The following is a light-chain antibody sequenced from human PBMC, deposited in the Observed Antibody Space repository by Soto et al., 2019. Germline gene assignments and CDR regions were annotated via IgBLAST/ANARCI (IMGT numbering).Light chain of an antibody. CDR1: QTISSW. CDR2: KAS. V-gene: IGKV1-5*03. CDR3: QHYNSYSEP. J-gene: IGKJ1*01. Sequence: DIQMTQSPSTLSGSVGDRVTITCRASQTISSWLAWYQQKPGKAPKLLIYKASTLKSGVPSRFSGSGSGTEFTLTISSLQPDDFATYYCQHYNSYSEPFAQVTK.